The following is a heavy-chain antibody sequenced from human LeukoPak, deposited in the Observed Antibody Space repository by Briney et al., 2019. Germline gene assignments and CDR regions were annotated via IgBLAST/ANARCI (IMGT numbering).Heavy chain of an antibody. V-gene: IGHV1-2*02. Sequence: ASVKVSCKASGYNFIVYYIHWLRQAPGHGLEWMGWIDPRTGDTHYAQQFRDGFSLTRDTSSSTAYMDLSRLTSDDTAIYFCAKDWEMRYWQGGFDSWGQGTLLTVSS. J-gene: IGHJ4*02. D-gene: IGHD2-15*01. CDR3: AKDWEMRYWQGGFDS. CDR1: GYNFIVYY. CDR2: IDPRTGDT.